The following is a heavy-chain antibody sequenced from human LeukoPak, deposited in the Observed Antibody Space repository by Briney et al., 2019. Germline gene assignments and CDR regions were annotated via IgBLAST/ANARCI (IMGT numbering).Heavy chain of an antibody. CDR2: ISSSGSTK. CDR3: ARVDCSSTSCYEFDY. D-gene: IGHD2-2*01. Sequence: GGSLRLSCAASGFTFTDYYMSWIRQAPGRGRDWVSYISSSGSTKNYAGSVKGRFTISRDKAKNSLYLQMNSLRAEDTAVYYCARVDCSSTSCYEFDYWGQGTLVTVSS. CDR1: GFTFTDYY. V-gene: IGHV3-11*04. J-gene: IGHJ4*02.